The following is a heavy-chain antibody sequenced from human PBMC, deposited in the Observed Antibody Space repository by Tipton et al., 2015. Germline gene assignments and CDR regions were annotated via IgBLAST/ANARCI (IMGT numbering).Heavy chain of an antibody. CDR1: GDSISSINW. CDR3: ARRSLVGQEGLGP. J-gene: IGHJ5*02. Sequence: TLSLTCAVSGDSISSINWWSWVRQPPGKGLEWIGQIYHSGDANYNPSLTSRATLSVDMSNNYFSLKLTSVTAADTAVYYCARRSLVGQEGLGPWGQGTLVTGSS. CDR2: IYHSGDA. V-gene: IGHV4-4*02. D-gene: IGHD2-8*02.